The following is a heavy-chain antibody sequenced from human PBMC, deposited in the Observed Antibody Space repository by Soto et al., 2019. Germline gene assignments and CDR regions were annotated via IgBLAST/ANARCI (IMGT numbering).Heavy chain of an antibody. D-gene: IGHD3-3*01. CDR1: GFTFSSYS. Sequence: EVQLVESGGGLVKPGGSLRLSCAASGFTFSSYSMNWVRQAPGKGLEWVSSISISSSYIYYADSVKGRFTISRDNAKNSLYLQMNSLRAEDTAVYYCARDPQNRYYDFWSGSQRFDPWGQGTLVTVSS. CDR3: ARDPQNRYYDFWSGSQRFDP. V-gene: IGHV3-21*01. J-gene: IGHJ5*02. CDR2: ISISSSYI.